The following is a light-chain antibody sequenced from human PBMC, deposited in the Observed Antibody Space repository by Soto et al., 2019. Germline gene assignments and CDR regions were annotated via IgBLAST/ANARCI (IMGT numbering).Light chain of an antibody. CDR1: ESVSSSF. V-gene: IGKV3-20*01. Sequence: EILFTNSADTLSVSAGERAALSCRTSESVSSSFLTWYQQKPGQAPRLLIYRTSNRVTGIPDRFSGSGSGTDFTLTISRLEPEDFAVYFCQHYGNSLWRFWQGTKV. J-gene: IGKJ1*01. CDR3: QHYGNSLWR. CDR2: RTS.